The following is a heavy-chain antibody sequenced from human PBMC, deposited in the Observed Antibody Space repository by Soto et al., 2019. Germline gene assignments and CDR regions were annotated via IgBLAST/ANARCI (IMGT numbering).Heavy chain of an antibody. CDR1: GGFVSSGSYY. CDR3: ARVARGTATTVVDAFDI. J-gene: IGHJ3*02. D-gene: IGHD1-1*01. Sequence: QVQLQQRGAGLLKPSETLSLTCAVYGGFVSSGSYYWSWIRQPPGKGLEWIGEMSHSGGTHFNPSLKSRVTISVDTSKHQFSLKMSSVTAADTALYYCARVARGTATTVVDAFDIWGPGTMVTVSS. CDR2: MSHSGGT. V-gene: IGHV4-34*01.